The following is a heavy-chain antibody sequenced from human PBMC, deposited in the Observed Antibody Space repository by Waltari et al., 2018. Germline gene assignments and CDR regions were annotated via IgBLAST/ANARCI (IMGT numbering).Heavy chain of an antibody. D-gene: IGHD5-12*01. J-gene: IGHJ4*02. V-gene: IGHV3-7*01. Sequence: EIQVVESGGGLVHAGGSLRLSCAASGLPISRYWMSWVRQAPVKGLEWVANIKQDGSAKFYLDSVKGRFTISRDNAKNTLYLQMNSLRAEDTALYYCARAVDVADYWGQGTLVTVSS. CDR2: IKQDGSAK. CDR3: ARAVDVADY. CDR1: GLPISRYW.